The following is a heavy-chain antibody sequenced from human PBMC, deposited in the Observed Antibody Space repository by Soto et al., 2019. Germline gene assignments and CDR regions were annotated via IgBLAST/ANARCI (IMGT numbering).Heavy chain of an antibody. J-gene: IGHJ6*02. Sequence: GGSLRLSCAASGFTFSSYWMHWVRQAPGKGLVWVSRINSDGSSTSYADSVKGRFTISRDNAKNTLYLQMNSLRAEDTAVYYCARGNTAMVDYYYYGMDVWGQGTTVTVSS. CDR3: ARGNTAMVDYYYYGMDV. CDR1: GFTFSSYW. V-gene: IGHV3-74*01. CDR2: INSDGSST. D-gene: IGHD5-18*01.